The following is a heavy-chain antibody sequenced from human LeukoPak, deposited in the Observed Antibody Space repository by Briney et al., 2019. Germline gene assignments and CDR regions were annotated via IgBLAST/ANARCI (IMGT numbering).Heavy chain of an antibody. V-gene: IGHV3-9*01. Sequence: GGSLRLSCAASGFTFDDYAMHWVRQAPGKGLEWVSGISWNSGSIGYADSVKGRFTISRDNVKNSLYLQMNSLRAEDTALYYYAKDISYGSGSPRAFDIWGQGTMVTVSS. CDR2: ISWNSGSI. CDR3: AKDISYGSGSPRAFDI. J-gene: IGHJ3*02. CDR1: GFTFDDYA. D-gene: IGHD3-10*01.